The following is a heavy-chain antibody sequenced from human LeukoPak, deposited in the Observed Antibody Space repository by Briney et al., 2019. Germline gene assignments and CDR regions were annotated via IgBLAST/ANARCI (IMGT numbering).Heavy chain of an antibody. J-gene: IGHJ3*02. Sequence: SVKVSCKASGGTFSSYAISWVRQAPGQGLEWMGGIIPIFGTANYAQKFQGRVTITADESTSTAYMELSSLRSEDTAVYYCARVRYQVVVIAYDAFDIWGQGTMDTVSS. CDR3: ARVRYQVVVIAYDAFDI. CDR2: IIPIFGTA. CDR1: GGTFSSYA. V-gene: IGHV1-69*01. D-gene: IGHD2-21*01.